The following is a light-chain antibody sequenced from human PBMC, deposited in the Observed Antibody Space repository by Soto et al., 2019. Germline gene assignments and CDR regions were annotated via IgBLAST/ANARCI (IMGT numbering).Light chain of an antibody. J-gene: IGLJ1*01. Sequence: QSVLTRALAVSGSPRQSVTIACTGTSSDVGTYDFVSWYQQHPGKAPRLMIFDVSERPSGVPDRFSGSKCGNTASLTISGLQAEDEADYYCCLYAVTFYVFGNGTKVTVL. CDR3: CLYAVTFYV. CDR1: SSDVGTYDF. CDR2: DVS. V-gene: IGLV2-11*01.